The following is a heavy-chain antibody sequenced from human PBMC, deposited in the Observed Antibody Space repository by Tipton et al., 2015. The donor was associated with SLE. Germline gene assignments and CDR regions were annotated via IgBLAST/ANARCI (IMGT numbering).Heavy chain of an antibody. CDR1: GYTFTGYY. D-gene: IGHD3-10*01. Sequence: QSGAEVKKPGASVKVSCKASGYTFTGYYMHWVRQAPGQGLEWMGRIHPYSGGTNYAQKFQGRITMTRDTSISTAYMELSSLRSDDTAVYFCARDSSSLRDIPMFQGVPVSWGQGTLVTVSP. V-gene: IGHV1-2*06. CDR3: ARDSSSLRDIPMFQGVPVS. J-gene: IGHJ5*02. CDR2: IHPYSGGT.